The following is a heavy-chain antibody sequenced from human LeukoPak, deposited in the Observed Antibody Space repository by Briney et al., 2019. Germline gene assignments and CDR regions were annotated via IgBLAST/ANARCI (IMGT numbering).Heavy chain of an antibody. CDR1: GFTFGAYA. V-gene: IGHV3-30*04. J-gene: IGHJ3*02. CDR2: ISYDGNNE. D-gene: IGHD4-17*01. Sequence: GRSLRLSCAASGFTFGAYAMHWVRQSPGKGLEWVALISYDGNNEWYADSVKGRFTVSRDNSKNTLYLQMNSLRAEDTVVYYCAKDRALYGDYGVVAAFDIWGQGTMVTVSS. CDR3: AKDRALYGDYGVVAAFDI.